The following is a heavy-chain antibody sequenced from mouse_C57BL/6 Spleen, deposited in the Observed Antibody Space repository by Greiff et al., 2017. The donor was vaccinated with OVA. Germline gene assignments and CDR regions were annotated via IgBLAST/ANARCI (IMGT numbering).Heavy chain of an antibody. Sequence: EVMLVESGEGLVKPGGSLKLSCAASGFTFSSYAMSWVRQTPEKRLEWVAYISSGGDYIYYADTVKGRFTISRDNARNTLYLQMSSLKSEDTAMYYCTRCQSSLYAMDYWGQGTSVTVSS. D-gene: IGHD1-1*01. V-gene: IGHV5-9-1*02. CDR2: ISSGGDYI. CDR3: TRCQSSLYAMDY. CDR1: GFTFSSYA. J-gene: IGHJ4*01.